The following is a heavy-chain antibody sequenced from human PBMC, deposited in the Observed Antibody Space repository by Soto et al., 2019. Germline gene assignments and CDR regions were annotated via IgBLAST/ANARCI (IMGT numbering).Heavy chain of an antibody. V-gene: IGHV5-10-1*01. CDR2: IDPSDSQT. CDR3: TRQIYDSDTGPNFQYYFDS. Sequence: PGESLKISCKGSGYSFAGYWITWVRQKPGKGLEWMGRIDPSDSQTYYSPSFRGHVTISATKSITTVFLQWSSLRASDTAMYYCTRQIYDSDTGPNFQYYFDSWGQGTPVTVSS. CDR1: GYSFAGYW. D-gene: IGHD3-22*01. J-gene: IGHJ4*02.